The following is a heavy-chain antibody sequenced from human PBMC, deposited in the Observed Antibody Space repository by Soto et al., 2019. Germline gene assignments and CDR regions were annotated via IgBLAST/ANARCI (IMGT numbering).Heavy chain of an antibody. CDR1: GFTFCSYS. CDR3: ARDPDIVATIDY. D-gene: IGHD5-12*01. V-gene: IGHV3-21*01. J-gene: IGHJ4*02. CDR2: ISSSSSYI. Sequence: EVQLVESGGGLVKPGGSLRLSCAASGFTFCSYSMNWVRQAPGKGLEWVSSISSSSSYIYYADSVKGRFTISRDNAKNSLYLQMNSLRAEDTAVYYCARDPDIVATIDYWGQGTLVTVSS.